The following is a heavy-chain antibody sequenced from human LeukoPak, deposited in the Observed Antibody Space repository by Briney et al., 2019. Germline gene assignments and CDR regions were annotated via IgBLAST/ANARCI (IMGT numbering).Heavy chain of an antibody. V-gene: IGHV4-59*08. J-gene: IGHJ4*02. D-gene: IGHD2-15*01. CDR2: IYSSGTT. CDR1: GGSISGYY. Sequence: SETLSLTCTLSGGSISGYYWSWIRQPPGKGLEWIGYIYSSGTTDYNPSLRSRVTLSEDTSKNQFSLKVTSVTAADTAVYYCARLGSAWYYFDYWGQGTLVTVSS. CDR3: ARLGSAWYYFDY.